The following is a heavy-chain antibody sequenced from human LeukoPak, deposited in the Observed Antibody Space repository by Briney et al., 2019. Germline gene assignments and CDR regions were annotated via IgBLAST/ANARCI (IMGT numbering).Heavy chain of an antibody. D-gene: IGHD1-26*01. J-gene: IGHJ3*02. CDR1: GGSFSNYF. Sequence: PSETLSLTCAVYGGSFSNYFWTWIRQSPGKGLEWIGESNYNKTADYNPSLKSRLTISVDTSKNQVSLKMTSVTAADTAVYYCARDKWEPRYAFDIWGQGTMVTVSS. V-gene: IGHV4-34*01. CDR3: ARDKWEPRYAFDI. CDR2: SNYNKTA.